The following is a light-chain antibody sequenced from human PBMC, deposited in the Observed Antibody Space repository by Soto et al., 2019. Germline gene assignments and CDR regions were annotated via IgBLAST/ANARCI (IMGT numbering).Light chain of an antibody. V-gene: IGKV1-9*01. Sequence: DIQLTQSPSFLSASVGDRVTITCRASQGISSYLAWYQQKPGKAPKLLIYAASTLQSGVPSRFSGSGSGTEFTLTISSLQPEDFATYYCQQLNSDPPYTFGQGTKLESK. CDR2: AAS. CDR3: QQLNSDPPYT. CDR1: QGISSY. J-gene: IGKJ2*01.